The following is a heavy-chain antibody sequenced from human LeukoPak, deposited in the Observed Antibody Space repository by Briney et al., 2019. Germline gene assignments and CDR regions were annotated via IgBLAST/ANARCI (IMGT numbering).Heavy chain of an antibody. D-gene: IGHD3-3*01. CDR1: GGTFSSYA. Sequence: SVKVSCKASGGTFSSYAISWVRQAPGQGLEWMGRIIPILGIANYAQKFQGRVTITADKSTSTAYMELSSLKASDTAMYYCARFTPSIYDFWSGSTGNDAFDIWGQGTMVTVSS. V-gene: IGHV1-69*04. J-gene: IGHJ3*02. CDR3: ARFTPSIYDFWSGSTGNDAFDI. CDR2: IIPILGIA.